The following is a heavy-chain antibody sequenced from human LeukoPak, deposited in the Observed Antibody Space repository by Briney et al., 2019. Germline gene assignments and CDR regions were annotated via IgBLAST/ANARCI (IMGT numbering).Heavy chain of an antibody. CDR2: ISGSGGSK. Sequence: QPGGSLRLSCAASGFTFSSYAMSWVRQAPGKGLEWVSSISGSGGSKYYADSVKGRFTISRDNSKNTLYLQMNSLRAEDTAVYYCAKGTGHYIRDSFDYWGQGTLVTVSS. CDR1: GFTFSSYA. J-gene: IGHJ4*02. CDR3: AKGTGHYIRDSFDY. D-gene: IGHD3/OR15-3a*01. V-gene: IGHV3-23*01.